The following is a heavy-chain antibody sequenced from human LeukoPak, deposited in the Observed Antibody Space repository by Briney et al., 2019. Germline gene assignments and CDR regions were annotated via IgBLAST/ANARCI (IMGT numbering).Heavy chain of an antibody. CDR3: AREAGSGWFSCAEYFQH. CDR2: ISAYNGNT. J-gene: IGHJ1*01. CDR1: GYTFTSYG. Sequence: ASVKVSCKASGYTFTSYGISWVRQAPGQGLEWMGWISAYNGNTNYAQKLQGRVTMTTDTSTSTAYMELRSLRSDDTAVYYCAREAGSGWFSCAEYFQHWGQGTLVTVSS. V-gene: IGHV1-18*01. D-gene: IGHD6-19*01.